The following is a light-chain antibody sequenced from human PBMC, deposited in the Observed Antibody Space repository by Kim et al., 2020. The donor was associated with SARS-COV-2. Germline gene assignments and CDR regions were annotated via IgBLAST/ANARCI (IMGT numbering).Light chain of an antibody. Sequence: SYELTQPPSVSVSPGQTASITCSGDKLGEKFACWYQQKPGQSPVLVIYEDTKRPSGIPERFSGSKSGNTATLTISGTQAMDEADYYCQAWDNISVVFGGGTQLTVL. J-gene: IGLJ2*01. CDR1: KLGEKF. V-gene: IGLV3-1*01. CDR2: EDT. CDR3: QAWDNISVV.